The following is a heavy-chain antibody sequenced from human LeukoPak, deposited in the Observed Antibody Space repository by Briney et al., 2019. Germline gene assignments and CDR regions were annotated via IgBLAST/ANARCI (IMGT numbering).Heavy chain of an antibody. Sequence: PSETLSLTCTVSGGSISRGDYYWSWIRQPPGKGLEWIGYIYYSGSTYYNPSLKSRVTISVDTSKNQFSLKLSSVTAVDTAVYYCARDRYYDFWSGYYTGRWGGSNYGMDVWGQGTTVTVSS. CDR1: GGSISRGDYY. V-gene: IGHV4-30-4*01. CDR2: IYYSGST. J-gene: IGHJ6*02. CDR3: ARDRYYDFWSGYYTGRWGGSNYGMDV. D-gene: IGHD3-3*01.